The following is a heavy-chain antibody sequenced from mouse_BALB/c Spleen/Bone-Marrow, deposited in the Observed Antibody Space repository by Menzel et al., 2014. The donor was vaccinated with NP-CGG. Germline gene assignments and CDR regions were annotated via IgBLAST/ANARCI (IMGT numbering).Heavy chain of an antibody. CDR1: GFTFNTNA. D-gene: IGHD3-1*01. J-gene: IGHJ4*01. Sequence: EVKLMESGGGLVQPKGSLKLSCAASGFTFNTNAMNWVRQAPGKGLEWVARIRSKSNNYATYYADSVKDRFTISRDDSQGMLYLQMNNLKTEDTAMYYCVRESGSMDYWGQGTSVTVSS. CDR3: VRESGSMDY. V-gene: IGHV10S3*01. CDR2: IRSKSNNYAT.